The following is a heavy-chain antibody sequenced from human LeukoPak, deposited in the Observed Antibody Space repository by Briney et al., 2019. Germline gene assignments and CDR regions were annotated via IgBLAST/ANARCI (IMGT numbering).Heavy chain of an antibody. CDR2: ISFDGSNK. CDR1: GFTFRRHA. CDR3: ARDLGDSNWRYSDY. V-gene: IGHV3-30-3*01. J-gene: IGHJ4*02. D-gene: IGHD1-20*01. Sequence: GGSLRLSCAASGFTFRRHAMHWVRQAPGKGLEWVAVISFDGSNKYYADSVKGRLTISRDNSKDTLYPQMNSLRAKDTAVYYCARDLGDSNWRYSDYWGQGTLVTVSS.